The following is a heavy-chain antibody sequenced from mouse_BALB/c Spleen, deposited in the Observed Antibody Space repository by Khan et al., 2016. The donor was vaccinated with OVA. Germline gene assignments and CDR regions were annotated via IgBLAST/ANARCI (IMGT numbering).Heavy chain of an antibody. Sequence: EVQLQESGPSLVKPSQTLSLTCSATGDSITSGYWCWVRKFPGNKLEYMGYIIYSGSTSYNPSLKSRISTIRHTSKNQYSLQLNTVTTEDTATYYCARSTYRFSFVYGGQGTLVTVSA. V-gene: IGHV3-8*02. J-gene: IGHJ3*01. D-gene: IGHD2-14*01. CDR1: GDSITSGY. CDR2: IIYSGST. CDR3: ARSTYRFSFVY.